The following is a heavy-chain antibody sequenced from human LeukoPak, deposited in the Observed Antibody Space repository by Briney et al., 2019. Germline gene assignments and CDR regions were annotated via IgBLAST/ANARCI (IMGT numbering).Heavy chain of an antibody. V-gene: IGHV3-23*01. D-gene: IGHD3-3*01. CDR2: ISGSGGST. CDR1: GFTFSSYV. CDR3: AKDNIRFLEWLLFDY. J-gene: IGHJ4*02. Sequence: GGSLRLSCAVSGFTFSSYVMSWVRQAAGKGLEWVSAISGSGGSTYYADSVKGRFTISRDNSKNTLYLQMNSLRAEDTAVYYCAKDNIRFLEWLLFDYWGQGTLVTVSS.